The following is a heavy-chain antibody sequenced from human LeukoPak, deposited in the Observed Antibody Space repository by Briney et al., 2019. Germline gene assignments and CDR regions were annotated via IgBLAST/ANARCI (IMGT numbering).Heavy chain of an antibody. CDR2: IYSGGST. Sequence: GGSLRLSCAASGFTVSTNYMTWVRQAPGKGLEWVSVIYSGGSTYYAASVKGRFTISRDNSKNTLYLQMNSLRAEDTALYYCSRNWGSDNWFDPWGQGTLVTVSS. CDR3: SRNWGSDNWFDP. CDR1: GFTVSTNY. V-gene: IGHV3-53*01. D-gene: IGHD7-27*01. J-gene: IGHJ5*02.